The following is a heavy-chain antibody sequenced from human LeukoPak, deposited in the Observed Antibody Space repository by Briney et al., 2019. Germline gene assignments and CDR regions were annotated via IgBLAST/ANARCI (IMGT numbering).Heavy chain of an antibody. D-gene: IGHD2-2*01. Sequence: SETLSLTCTVSGGSISSSSYYWDWIRQPPGKGLEWIGSIYYSGSTYYNPSLKSRVTISADTSKNQFSLTLSSVTAADTAVYYCASGQLLNWGQGTLVTVSS. CDR1: GGSISSSSYY. V-gene: IGHV4-39*01. CDR2: IYYSGST. CDR3: ASGQLLN. J-gene: IGHJ4*02.